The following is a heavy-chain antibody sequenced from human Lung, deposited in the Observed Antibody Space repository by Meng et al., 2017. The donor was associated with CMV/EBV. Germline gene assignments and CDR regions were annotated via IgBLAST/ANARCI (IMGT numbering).Heavy chain of an antibody. D-gene: IGHD3-22*01. CDR2: IYYSGST. Sequence: SSSSSSYYWGWIRQPPGKGLEWIGSIYYSGSTYYNPSLKSRVTISVDTSKNQFSLKLSSVTAADTAVYYCARVRSHYYDSSGNFDYWGQGTLVTVSS. V-gene: IGHV4-39*07. J-gene: IGHJ4*02. CDR3: ARVRSHYYDSSGNFDY. CDR1: SSSSSSYY.